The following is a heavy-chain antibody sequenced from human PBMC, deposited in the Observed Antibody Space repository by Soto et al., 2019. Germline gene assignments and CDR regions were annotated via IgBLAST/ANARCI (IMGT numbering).Heavy chain of an antibody. CDR2: ISGSGSTI. CDR1: GFTFSSHE. CDR3: ARGGVY. V-gene: IGHV3-48*03. Sequence: PGGSLRLSCEATGFTFSSHEMNWIRQTPGKRLEWIAKISGSGSTINYADSVKGRFTISRDNVQRTLHLQMDSLRVKDTGVYYCARGGVYWGRGTLVTVSS. D-gene: IGHD2-8*01. J-gene: IGHJ1*01.